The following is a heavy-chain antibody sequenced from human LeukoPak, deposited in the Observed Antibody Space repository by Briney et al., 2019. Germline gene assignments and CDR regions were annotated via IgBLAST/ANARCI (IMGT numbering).Heavy chain of an antibody. D-gene: IGHD3-22*01. J-gene: IGHJ4*02. CDR1: GYSFTSYW. CDR2: IDPSDSYI. Sequence: GESLKISCKGSGYSFTSYWISWVRQMPGKGLEWMGRIDPSDSYINYSPSFQGHVTISADKSISTAYLQWSSLKASDTAMYYCARHEREGYYDSSGYFDYWGQGTLVTVSS. CDR3: ARHEREGYYDSSGYFDY. V-gene: IGHV5-10-1*01.